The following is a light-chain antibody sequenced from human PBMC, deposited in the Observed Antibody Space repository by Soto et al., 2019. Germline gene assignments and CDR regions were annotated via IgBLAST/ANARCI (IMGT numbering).Light chain of an antibody. CDR1: QSISNW. CDR2: KAS. J-gene: IGKJ2*01. Sequence: DIQMTQSPSTLSASVGDTVTITCRASQSISNWLAWYQQKPGQAPKLLIHKASTLESGVPSRFSGSGSGTEFTLTISSLQPDEFATFYCQQYYRFPYTFGQGTKLEIK. V-gene: IGKV1-5*03. CDR3: QQYYRFPYT.